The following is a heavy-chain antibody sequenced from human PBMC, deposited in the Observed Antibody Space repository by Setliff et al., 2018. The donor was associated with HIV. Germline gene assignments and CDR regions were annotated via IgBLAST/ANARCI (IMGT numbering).Heavy chain of an antibody. J-gene: IGHJ3*02. CDR2: INPSGGGT. Sequence: ASVKVSCKASGYTFTSYYIHWVRQAPGQGLEWMGIINPSGGGTNFAQKFQGRVTMTRDTSTSTVYMELNSLRSEDTAVYYCARVHDGTTTGAFDIWGQGTLVTVSS. D-gene: IGHD3-22*01. CDR3: ARVHDGTTTGAFDI. V-gene: IGHV1-46*01. CDR1: GYTFTSYY.